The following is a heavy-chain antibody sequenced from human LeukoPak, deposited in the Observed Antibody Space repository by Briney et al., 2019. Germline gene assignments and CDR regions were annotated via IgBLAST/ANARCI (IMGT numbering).Heavy chain of an antibody. CDR3: ARDYYDSSGYYPYFDY. CDR2: IWYDGSNK. CDR1: GFTFSSYG. Sequence: GGSLRLSCAASGFTFSSYGMHWVRQAPGKGLEWVAVIWYDGSNKYYADSVKGRFTISRGNSKNTLYLQMNSLRAENTAVYYCARDYYDSSGYYPYFDYWGQGTLVTVSS. D-gene: IGHD3-22*01. J-gene: IGHJ4*02. V-gene: IGHV3-33*01.